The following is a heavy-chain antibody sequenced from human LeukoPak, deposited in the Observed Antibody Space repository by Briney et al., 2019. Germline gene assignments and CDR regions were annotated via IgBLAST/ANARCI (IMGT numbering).Heavy chain of an antibody. V-gene: IGHV3-23*01. CDR1: GFTFSSYA. CDR3: AKSGLGATVPFDY. Sequence: GGSLRLSCAASGFTFSSYAMSWVRQAPGKGLEWVSAISGSGGSTYYADSAKGRFTISRDNSKNTLYLQMSSLRAEDTAVYYCAKSGLGATVPFDYWGQGTLVTVSS. J-gene: IGHJ4*02. D-gene: IGHD1-26*01. CDR2: ISGSGGST.